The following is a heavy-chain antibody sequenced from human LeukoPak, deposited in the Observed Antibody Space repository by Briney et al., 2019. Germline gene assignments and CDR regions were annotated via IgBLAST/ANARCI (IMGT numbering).Heavy chain of an antibody. D-gene: IGHD5-24*01. V-gene: IGHV4-59*01. CDR2: IHYTGGT. CDR3: ARGTDDYKFDF. Sequence: PSETLSLTCTGSAGSIKNNYWNWLRQSPGKGLEWIGYIHYTGGTKYNPSLKSRLTISLDTSKSQFSLELSSVSTADTAIYYCARGTDDYKFDFWGQGALVTVSS. CDR1: AGSIKNNY. J-gene: IGHJ4*02.